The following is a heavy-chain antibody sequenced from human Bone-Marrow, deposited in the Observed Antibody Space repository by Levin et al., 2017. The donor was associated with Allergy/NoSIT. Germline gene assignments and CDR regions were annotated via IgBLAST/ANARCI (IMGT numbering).Heavy chain of an antibody. D-gene: IGHD2-15*01. J-gene: IGHJ4*02. CDR3: ATFGCSGGSCHLGGDY. CDR1: EYSISSGHY. V-gene: IGHV4-38-2*01. Sequence: SETLSLTCVVSEYSISSGHYWGWIRQSPGKGLQLIGNMFHTGTTYYTPSLKDRVTISLDTSKNEVYLKMKSVTAADTAKYYCATFGCSGGSCHLGGDYWGQGILVTVSS. CDR2: MFHTGTT.